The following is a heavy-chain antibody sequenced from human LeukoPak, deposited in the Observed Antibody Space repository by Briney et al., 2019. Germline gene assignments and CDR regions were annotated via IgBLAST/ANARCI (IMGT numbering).Heavy chain of an antibody. CDR1: GGSINSHY. D-gene: IGHD3-3*01. J-gene: IGHJ4*02. CDR3: ARSYYDFWSGFYSDF. Sequence: PSEILSLTCTVSGGSINSHYWSWIRQPPGKGLQWIGFISYSGSTSYNPSLMSRVTISVDTSKNQFSLKLNSVTAADTALYFCARSYYDFWSGFYSDFWGQGALVTVSS. V-gene: IGHV4-59*11. CDR2: ISYSGST.